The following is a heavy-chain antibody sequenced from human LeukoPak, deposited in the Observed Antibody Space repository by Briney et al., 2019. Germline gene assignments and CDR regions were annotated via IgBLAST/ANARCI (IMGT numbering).Heavy chain of an antibody. CDR2: IWYDGSNK. CDR3: GGYSYGPWYYYYYMDV. V-gene: IGHV3-33*01. CDR1: GFTFSSYG. J-gene: IGHJ6*03. D-gene: IGHD5-18*01. Sequence: QPGRSLRLSCAASGFTFSSYGMHWVRQAPGKGLEWVGVIWYDGSNKYYADSVKGRFTISRDNSKNTLYLQMNSLRAEDTAVYYCGGYSYGPWYYYYYMDVWGKGTTVTVSS.